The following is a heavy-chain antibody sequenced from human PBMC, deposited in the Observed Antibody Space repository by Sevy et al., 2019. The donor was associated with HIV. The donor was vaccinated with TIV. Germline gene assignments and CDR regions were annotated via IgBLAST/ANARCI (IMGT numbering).Heavy chain of an antibody. CDR1: GYTFTSYG. J-gene: IGHJ5*02. D-gene: IGHD3-22*01. Sequence: ASVKVSCKASGYTFTSYGISWVRQAPGQGLEWMGWISAYNGNPNYAQKLQGRVTMTTDTSTSTAYMELRSLRSDDTAVYYCAVYYYDSSGYYYWFDPWGQGTLVTVSS. CDR2: ISAYNGNP. V-gene: IGHV1-18*04. CDR3: AVYYYDSSGYYYWFDP.